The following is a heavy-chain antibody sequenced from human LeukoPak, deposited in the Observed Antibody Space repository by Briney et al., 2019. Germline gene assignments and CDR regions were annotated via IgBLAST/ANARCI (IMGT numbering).Heavy chain of an antibody. J-gene: IGHJ4*02. CDR3: AKEIVPPSGYYFDY. CDR1: GFTVSSNY. Sequence: GGSLRLSCAASGFTVSSNYMTWVRQAPGKRLEWLSVIYSGGTTYYADSVKGRFTIFRDNSKNTLYLQMNSLRVEDTAVYYCAKEIVPPSGYYFDYWGQGTLVTVSS. D-gene: IGHD6-6*01. V-gene: IGHV3-53*01. CDR2: IYSGGTT.